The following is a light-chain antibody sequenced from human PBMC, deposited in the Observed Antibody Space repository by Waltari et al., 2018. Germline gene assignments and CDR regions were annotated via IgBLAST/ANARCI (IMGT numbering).Light chain of an antibody. CDR3: LVWHSTIDHQGV. J-gene: IGLJ2*01. Sequence: SYVVTQSPSVSVAHGETARITGGADNIGSKSVHWYQQRPDPAPVLVIAYDSDRPSGIPERFSGSNSGNTATLTISWVEAEDEADYYCLVWHSTIDHQGVFGGGTKLTVL. CDR1: NIGSKS. V-gene: IGLV3-21*04. CDR2: YDS.